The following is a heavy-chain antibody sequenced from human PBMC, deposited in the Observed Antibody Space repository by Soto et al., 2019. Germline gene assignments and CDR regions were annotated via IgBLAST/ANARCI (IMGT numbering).Heavy chain of an antibody. V-gene: IGHV3-30*18. Sequence: GGSLRLSCAASGFTFSSYGMHWVRQAPGKGLEWVAVISYDGSNKYYADSVKGRFTISRDNSKNTLYLQMNSLRAEDTAVYYFAKDGTAYCGGDCYYRWYFDYWGQGTLVTVSS. D-gene: IGHD2-21*02. J-gene: IGHJ4*02. CDR1: GFTFSSYG. CDR3: AKDGTAYCGGDCYYRWYFDY. CDR2: ISYDGSNK.